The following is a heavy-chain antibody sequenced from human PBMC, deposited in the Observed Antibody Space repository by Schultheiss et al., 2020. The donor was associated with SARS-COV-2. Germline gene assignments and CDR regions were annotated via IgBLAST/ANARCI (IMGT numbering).Heavy chain of an antibody. V-gene: IGHV3-11*06. CDR1: GFTFSDYY. CDR2: ISSSSSYT. D-gene: IGHD6-19*01. Sequence: GESLKISCAASGFTFSDYYMSWIRQAPGKGLEWVSYISSSSSYTNYADSVKGRFTISRDNAKNSLYLQMNSLRAEDTAVYYCARGEYSSEIDYWGQGTLVTVSS. CDR3: ARGEYSSEIDY. J-gene: IGHJ4*02.